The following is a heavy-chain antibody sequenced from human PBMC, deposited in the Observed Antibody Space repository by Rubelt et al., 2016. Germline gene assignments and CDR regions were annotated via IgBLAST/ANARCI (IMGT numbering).Heavy chain of an antibody. Sequence: EVQLVESGGGLVQPGGSLRLSCAASGFTLNTYWMHWVRQVPGKGLMWVSRINSDGSSTNYADSVQGRFTISRDNAKNTLYLQMNSRGAEDTAVYFCARRYPYYYYAMDVWGQGTTVTVSS. V-gene: IGHV3-74*01. J-gene: IGHJ6*02. CDR2: INSDGSST. CDR3: ARRYPYYYYAMDV. D-gene: IGHD2-15*01. CDR1: GFTLNTYW.